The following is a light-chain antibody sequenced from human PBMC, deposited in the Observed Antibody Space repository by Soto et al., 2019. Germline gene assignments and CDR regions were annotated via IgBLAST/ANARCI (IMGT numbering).Light chain of an antibody. CDR2: DVS. V-gene: IGLV2-14*01. J-gene: IGLJ1*01. CDR3: SSYTSRSTYV. CDR1: SSDVGGYNY. Sequence: QSVLTQPASVSGSPGQSITISCTGTSSDVGGYNYVSWYQQHPGKAPKVMIYDVSNRPSGVSNRFSGSKSGNTASLSISGLQAEDEADYYCSSYTSRSTYVFGTGTKVTV.